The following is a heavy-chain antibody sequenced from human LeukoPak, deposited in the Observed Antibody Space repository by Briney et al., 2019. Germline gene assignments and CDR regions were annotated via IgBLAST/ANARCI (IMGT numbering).Heavy chain of an antibody. V-gene: IGHV4-39*01. CDR1: GGSISSSSYY. D-gene: IGHD3-10*01. Sequence: PSETLSLTCTVSGGSISSSSYYWGWIRQPPGKGLEWIGSIYYSGSTCYNPSLKSRVTISVDTSKNQFSLKLSSVTAADTAVYYCARRGGNGYYYGSGSYYFDYWGQGTLVTVSS. CDR3: ARRGGNGYYYGSGSYYFDY. CDR2: IYYSGST. J-gene: IGHJ4*02.